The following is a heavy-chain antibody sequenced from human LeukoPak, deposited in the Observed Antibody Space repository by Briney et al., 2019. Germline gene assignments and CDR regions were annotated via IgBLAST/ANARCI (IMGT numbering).Heavy chain of an antibody. Sequence: GGSLRLSCAASGFTFSSYAMSWVRQAPGKGLEWVSAISGSGGSTYYADSVKGRFTISRDNSKNTLYLQMNSLGAEDTAVYYCASTAWYDFTRLFDYWGQGTLVTVSS. CDR1: GFTFSSYA. CDR2: ISGSGGST. CDR3: ASTAWYDFTRLFDY. V-gene: IGHV3-23*01. J-gene: IGHJ4*02. D-gene: IGHD3-3*01.